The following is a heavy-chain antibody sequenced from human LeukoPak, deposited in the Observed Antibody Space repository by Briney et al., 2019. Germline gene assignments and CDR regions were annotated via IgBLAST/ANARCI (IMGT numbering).Heavy chain of an antibody. J-gene: IGHJ4*02. CDR3: ARGAGDGWYYFDY. CDR2: IIPIFGTA. Sequence: ASVKVSCKASGGTFSSYAISWVRQAPGQGLEWMGGIIPIFGTANYAQKFQGRVTITADKSTSTAYMELSSLRAEDTAVYYCARGAGDGWYYFDYWGQGTLVTVSS. CDR1: GGTFSSYA. V-gene: IGHV1-69*06. D-gene: IGHD5-24*01.